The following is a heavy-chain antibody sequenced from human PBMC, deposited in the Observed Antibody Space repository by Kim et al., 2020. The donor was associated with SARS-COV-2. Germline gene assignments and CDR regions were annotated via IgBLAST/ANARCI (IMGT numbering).Heavy chain of an antibody. V-gene: IGHV4-31*02. D-gene: IGHD3-22*01. Sequence: PSRKSRVTISVHTSKNQFSLKLSSVTAADTAVYYCVRARITMIVVDAFDIWGQGTMVTVSS. J-gene: IGHJ3*02. CDR3: VRARITMIVVDAFDI.